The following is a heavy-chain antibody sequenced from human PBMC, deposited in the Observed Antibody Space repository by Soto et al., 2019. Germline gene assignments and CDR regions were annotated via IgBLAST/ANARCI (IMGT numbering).Heavy chain of an antibody. CDR2: VNGGNGNT. V-gene: IGHV1-3*01. CDR3: AKDWSPYGSGRYDWLDP. Sequence: GASVKVSCKAYGYSFTNYAIHWLRQAPGQRLEWMGWVNGGNGNTKYSQKFQGRVSITRDTSATTAYMELSSLRSEDTAVYYCAKDWSPYGSGRYDWLDPWGQGTLVTVSS. D-gene: IGHD3-10*01. CDR1: GYSFTNYA. J-gene: IGHJ5*02.